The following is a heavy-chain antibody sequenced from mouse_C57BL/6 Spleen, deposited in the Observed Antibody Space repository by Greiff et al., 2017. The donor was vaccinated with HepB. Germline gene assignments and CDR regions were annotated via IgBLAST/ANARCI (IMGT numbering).Heavy chain of an antibody. Sequence: EVQLQQSGPGLVKPSQSLSLTCSVTGYSITSGYYWNWIRQFPGNKREWMGYISYDGSNNYNPSLKNRISITRDTSKNQFFLKLNSVTTEDTATYYCARVGGYYCFDYWGQGTTLTVSS. D-gene: IGHD2-3*01. J-gene: IGHJ2*01. CDR1: GYSITSGYY. CDR2: ISYDGSN. V-gene: IGHV3-6*01. CDR3: ARVGGYYCFDY.